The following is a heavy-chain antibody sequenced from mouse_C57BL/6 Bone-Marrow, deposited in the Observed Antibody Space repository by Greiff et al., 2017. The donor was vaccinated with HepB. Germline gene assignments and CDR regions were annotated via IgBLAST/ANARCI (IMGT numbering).Heavy chain of an antibody. D-gene: IGHD1-1*01. V-gene: IGHV2-2*01. CDR1: GFSFTSYG. J-gene: IGHJ4*01. CDR3: ARSPITTVVAYYAMDY. Sequence: VQLQQSGPGLVQPSQRLSITCTVSGFSFTSYGVHWVRQSPGKGLEWLGVIWSGGSTDYNAAFISRLSISKDNSKSQVFFKMNSLQADDTAIYYCARSPITTVVAYYAMDYWGQGTSVTVSS. CDR2: IWSGGST.